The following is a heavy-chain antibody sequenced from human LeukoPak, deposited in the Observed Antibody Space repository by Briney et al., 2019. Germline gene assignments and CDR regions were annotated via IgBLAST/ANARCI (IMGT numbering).Heavy chain of an antibody. D-gene: IGHD1-20*01. V-gene: IGHV1-2*02. CDR3: AKFRTWGLDDNWNAVDN. CDR2: INPTSGAT. Sequence: ASVKVSCKTSGYTFTAYHIYWIRQAPGQGLEWMGWINPTSGATNYAPKFQGRVAMTRDKSISTAYMELHSLTSDDTAVYYCAKFRTWGLDDNWNAVDNWGQGTLVTVSS. CDR1: GYTFTAYH. J-gene: IGHJ4*02.